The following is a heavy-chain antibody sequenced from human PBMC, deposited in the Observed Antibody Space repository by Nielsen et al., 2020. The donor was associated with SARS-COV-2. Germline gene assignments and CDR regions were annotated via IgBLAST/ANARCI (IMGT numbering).Heavy chain of an antibody. CDR2: IYSGGSST. D-gene: IGHD1-26*01. CDR3: ARDRAVGARGSSGMEV. J-gene: IGHJ6*02. Sequence: GESLKISCAASGFTFSSYAMSWVRQAPGKGLEWVSVIYSGGSSTYYADSVKGRFTISRDNSKNTLYLQMNSLRAEDTAVYYCARDRAVGARGSSGMEVWGQGTTVTVSS. V-gene: IGHV3-23*03. CDR1: GFTFSSYA.